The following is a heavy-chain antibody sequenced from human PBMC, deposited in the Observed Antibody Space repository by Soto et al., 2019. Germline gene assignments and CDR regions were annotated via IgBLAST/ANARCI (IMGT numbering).Heavy chain of an antibody. J-gene: IGHJ4*02. CDR2: ISYDGSNK. Sequence: PGGSLRLSCAASGFTFSGYVMHWLREAPGKGVEWVAVISYDGSNKFYADSVKGRFTISRDNSKNTLYLEMNSLRAEDTAVYYRAKVREWELLGHSGQGTLVTVSS. V-gene: IGHV3-30*18. CDR3: AKVREWELLGH. CDR1: GFTFSGYV. D-gene: IGHD1-26*01.